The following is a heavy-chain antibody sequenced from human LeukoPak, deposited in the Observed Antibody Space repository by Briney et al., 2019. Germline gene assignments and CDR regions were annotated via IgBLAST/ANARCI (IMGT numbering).Heavy chain of an antibody. Sequence: ASVKVSCKASGYTFTSYGISWVRQAPGQGLEWMGWMNPNSGNTGYAQKFQGRVTITRNTSISTAYMELSSLRSEDTAVYYCARGTKKLYPWGQGTLVTVSS. CDR2: MNPNSGNT. J-gene: IGHJ5*02. V-gene: IGHV1-8*03. CDR3: ARGTKKLYP. CDR1: GYTFTSYG. D-gene: IGHD2-15*01.